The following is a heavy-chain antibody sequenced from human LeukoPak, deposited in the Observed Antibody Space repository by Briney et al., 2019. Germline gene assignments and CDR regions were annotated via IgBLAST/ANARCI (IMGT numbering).Heavy chain of an antibody. CDR3: ARVPEAGYNPDY. J-gene: IGHJ4*02. CDR1: GYTLTNHY. Sequence: ASVTVSCKASGYTLTNHYMYWVRQAPGQGLEWMGIIHPSGDRTSYAQKFQGRVTMTSDTSTSTVYMELSSLRSEDTAVYYCARVPEAGYNPDYWGQGTLVTVSA. CDR2: IHPSGDRT. D-gene: IGHD5-24*01. V-gene: IGHV1-46*01.